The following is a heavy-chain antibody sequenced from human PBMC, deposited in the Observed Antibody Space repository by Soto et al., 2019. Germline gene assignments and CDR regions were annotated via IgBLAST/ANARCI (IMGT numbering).Heavy chain of an antibody. CDR3: TAEYYGSGGEYYYYGMDV. Sequence: EVQLVESGGGLVKPGGSLRLSCAASGFTFSNAWMSWVRQAPGKGLEWVGRIKSKTDGGTTDYAAPVKGRFTISRDDSKNRLYLQMNSLKTEDTAVYYCTAEYYGSGGEYYYYGMDVWGQGTTVTVSS. J-gene: IGHJ6*02. CDR1: GFTFSNAW. D-gene: IGHD3-10*01. V-gene: IGHV3-15*01. CDR2: IKSKTDGGTT.